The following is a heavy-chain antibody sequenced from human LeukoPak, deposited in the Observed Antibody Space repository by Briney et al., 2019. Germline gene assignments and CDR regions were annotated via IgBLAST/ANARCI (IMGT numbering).Heavy chain of an antibody. CDR1: GYTFTSYG. Sequence: ASVKVSCKASGYTFTSYGISWVRQAPGQGLEWIGWISAYNGNTNYAQKVQGRVTMTTDTSTSTAYMELRSLRSDDTAVYYCARAPTNDFWSAYYDYWGQGTLVTVSS. J-gene: IGHJ4*02. V-gene: IGHV1-18*01. D-gene: IGHD3-3*01. CDR3: ARAPTNDFWSAYYDY. CDR2: ISAYNGNT.